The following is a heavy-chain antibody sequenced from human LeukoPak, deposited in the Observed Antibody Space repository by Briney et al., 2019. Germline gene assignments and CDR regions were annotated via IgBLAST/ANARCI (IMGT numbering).Heavy chain of an antibody. Sequence: GGSLRLSCAASGFTVRSNYMNWVRQAPGKGLEGVSVIHSSGYTYYADSVKGRFTISRDSSKNAVYLQMNSLRAEDTAVYYCARGPYSSGSSADYWGQGTLVTVSS. CDR3: ARGPYSSGSSADY. CDR1: GFTVRSNY. J-gene: IGHJ4*02. CDR2: IHSSGYT. V-gene: IGHV3-66*01. D-gene: IGHD6-19*01.